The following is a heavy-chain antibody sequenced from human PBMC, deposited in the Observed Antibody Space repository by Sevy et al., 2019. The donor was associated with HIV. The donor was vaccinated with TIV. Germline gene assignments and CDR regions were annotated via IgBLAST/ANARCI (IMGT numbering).Heavy chain of an antibody. Sequence: ASVKVSCKVFGYSLRKLSMHWVRQAPGKGLEWMGSLDPGNGEITYAQTLQGRVTMTEDTSTDTAYMELSSLTSEDTAVYYCARDVQVYGSRNRYTAFFDPWGQGTLVTVSS. CDR3: ARDVQVYGSRNRYTAFFDP. V-gene: IGHV1-24*01. CDR1: GYSLRKLS. J-gene: IGHJ5*02. D-gene: IGHD3-16*02. CDR2: LDPGNGEI.